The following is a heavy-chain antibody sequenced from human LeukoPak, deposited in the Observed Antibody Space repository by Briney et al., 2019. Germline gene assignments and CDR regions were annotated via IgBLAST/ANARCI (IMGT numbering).Heavy chain of an antibody. CDR1: GGPISRSSFY. J-gene: IGHJ5*02. Sequence: SETLSLTCTVSGGPISRSSFYWGWIRQPPGKGLEWIGEINHSRSTNYNPSLKSRVTISVDTSKNQFSLKLSSVTAADTAVYYCARTDYRAWGQGTLVTVSS. D-gene: IGHD4-11*01. V-gene: IGHV4-39*07. CDR3: ARTDYRA. CDR2: INHSRST.